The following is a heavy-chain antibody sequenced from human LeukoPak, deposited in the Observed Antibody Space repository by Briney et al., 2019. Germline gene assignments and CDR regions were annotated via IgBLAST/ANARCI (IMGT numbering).Heavy chain of an antibody. CDR1: GFIVSSNY. CDR3: TREPLTGYFGFDY. D-gene: IGHD3-9*01. CDR2: IYSGGRI. V-gene: IGHV3-53*01. J-gene: IGHJ4*02. Sequence: GGSLRLSCTASGFIVSSNYMSWVRQAPGQGLEWVSGIYSGGRIEYADSVKGRFSVSRDNSKNTVYLQMNSLRADDTALYYCTREPLTGYFGFDYWGQGTQVTVSS.